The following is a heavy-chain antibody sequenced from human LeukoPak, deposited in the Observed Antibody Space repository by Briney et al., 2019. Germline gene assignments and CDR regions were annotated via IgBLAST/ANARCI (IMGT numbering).Heavy chain of an antibody. CDR2: ISGSGSST. D-gene: IGHD3-10*01. Sequence: GGSLRLSCAASGFTFSSYAMSWVRQAPGKGLEWVSVISGSGSSTSQVDPVKGRFTISRDNSKNTLYLQMNSLRAEDTAVYYCAKDRFGNKGYFDYWGQGTLVTVSS. J-gene: IGHJ4*02. V-gene: IGHV3-23*01. CDR1: GFTFSSYA. CDR3: AKDRFGNKGYFDY.